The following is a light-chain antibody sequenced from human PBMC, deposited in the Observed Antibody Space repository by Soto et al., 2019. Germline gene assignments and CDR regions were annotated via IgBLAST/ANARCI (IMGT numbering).Light chain of an antibody. Sequence: QSALTQPASVSGSPGQSITIFCTGTSSDIGRYNYVSWYQQYPGKAPNLMIYEVSNRPSGVSNRFSGSKSGNTASLTISGLQAEDEADYYCNSYSSSSTLYVFGTGTMVTVL. V-gene: IGLV2-14*01. CDR2: EVS. CDR1: SSDIGRYNY. CDR3: NSYSSSSTLYV. J-gene: IGLJ1*01.